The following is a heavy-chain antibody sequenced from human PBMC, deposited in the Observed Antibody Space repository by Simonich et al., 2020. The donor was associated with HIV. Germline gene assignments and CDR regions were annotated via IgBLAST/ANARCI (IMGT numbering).Heavy chain of an antibody. CDR2: INHSGRT. CDR1: GGSFSGYY. J-gene: IGHJ6*03. Sequence: QVQLQQWGAGLLKPSETLSLTCAVYGGSFSGYYWSWIRQPPGKGLEWIGEINHSGRTNYNPTLKSRVTISVDTSQNQFSLKLTSVTAADTAVYYCARGVSGTAYFYYYMDVWGKGTTVTVSS. D-gene: IGHD1-1*01. CDR3: ARGVSGTAYFYYYMDV. V-gene: IGHV4-34*01.